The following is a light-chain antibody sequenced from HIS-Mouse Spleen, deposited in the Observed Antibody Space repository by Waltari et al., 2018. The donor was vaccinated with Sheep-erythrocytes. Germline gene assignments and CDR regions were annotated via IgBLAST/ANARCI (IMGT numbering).Light chain of an antibody. V-gene: IGLV2-11*01. J-gene: IGLJ1*01. CDR3: CSYAGSYNHV. Sequence: QSALTQPRSVSGSPGQSVTLSCTGTSRDVGGYNYVSCYQQHPGKAPKLIIYDVSKRPSGVPDRFSGSKSGNTASLTISGLQAEDEADYYCCSYAGSYNHVFATGTKVTVL. CDR1: SRDVGGYNY. CDR2: DVS.